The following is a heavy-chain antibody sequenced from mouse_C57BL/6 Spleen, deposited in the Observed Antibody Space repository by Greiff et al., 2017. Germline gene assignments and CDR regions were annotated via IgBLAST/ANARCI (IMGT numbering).Heavy chain of an antibody. CDR3: ARADYAMDY. V-gene: IGHV1-59*01. Sequence: VQLQQPGAELVRPGTSVKLSCKASGYTFTSYWMHWVKQRPGQGLEWIGEIDPSDSYTNYNQKFKGKATLTVDTSSSTAYMQLSSLTSEDSAVYYCARADYAMDYWGQGTSVTVSS. CDR2: IDPSDSYT. CDR1: GYTFTSYW. J-gene: IGHJ4*01.